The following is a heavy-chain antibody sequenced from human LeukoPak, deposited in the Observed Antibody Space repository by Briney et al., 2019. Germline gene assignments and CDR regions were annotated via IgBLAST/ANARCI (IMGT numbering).Heavy chain of an antibody. D-gene: IGHD5-24*01. V-gene: IGHV4-59*12. J-gene: IGHJ4*02. CDR3: ARVRDPLDY. CDR2: IYYTRST. Sequence: SETLSLTCTVSGGSISSYYWSWIRQPPGKGLEWIGYIYYTRSTHYNPSLKSRVTISVDTSKNQFSLKLTSVTAADTAVYYCARVRDPLDYWGQGTLVTVSS. CDR1: GGSISSYY.